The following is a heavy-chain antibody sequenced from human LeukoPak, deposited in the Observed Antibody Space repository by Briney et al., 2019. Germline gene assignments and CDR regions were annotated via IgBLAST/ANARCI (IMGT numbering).Heavy chain of an antibody. V-gene: IGHV3-23*01. Sequence: GGSLRLSRAASGFTFSSYGMSWVRQAPGKGLEWVSLISGSGGRAYYADSVKGRFTISRDNSKNTLYLQMNSLRAEDTAVYYCAELGITMIGGVWGKGTTVTISS. CDR2: ISGSGGRA. J-gene: IGHJ6*04. CDR1: GFTFSSYG. CDR3: AELGITMIGGV. D-gene: IGHD3-10*02.